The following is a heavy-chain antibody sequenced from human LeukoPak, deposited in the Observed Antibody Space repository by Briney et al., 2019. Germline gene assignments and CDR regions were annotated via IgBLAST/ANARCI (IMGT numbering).Heavy chain of an antibody. Sequence: PSETLSLTCTASGGSISSYYWSWIRHPPGKGLGWIGYIYYSGSTNYNPSLKSRVTISVDTSKNQFSLKLSSVTAADTAVYYCARYSDYGGDNWFDPWGQGTLVTVSS. CDR2: IYYSGST. CDR3: ARYSDYGGDNWFDP. D-gene: IGHD4-23*01. CDR1: GGSISSYY. J-gene: IGHJ5*02. V-gene: IGHV4-59*01.